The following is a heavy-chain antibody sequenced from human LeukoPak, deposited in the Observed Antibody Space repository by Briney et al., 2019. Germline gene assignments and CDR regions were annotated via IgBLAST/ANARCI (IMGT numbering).Heavy chain of an antibody. Sequence: ASVRVSCKASGYTFTIYGISWVRQAPGQGLEWMGWISAYNGNTNYAQKLQGRVTMTTDTSTSTAYMELRSLRSDDTAVYYCARTYYGSGRGPYYFDYWGQGTLVTVSS. CDR3: ARTYYGSGRGPYYFDY. V-gene: IGHV1-18*01. J-gene: IGHJ4*02. CDR2: ISAYNGNT. D-gene: IGHD3-10*01. CDR1: GYTFTIYG.